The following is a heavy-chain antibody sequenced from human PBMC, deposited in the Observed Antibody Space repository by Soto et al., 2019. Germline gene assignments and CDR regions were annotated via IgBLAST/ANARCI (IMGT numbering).Heavy chain of an antibody. V-gene: IGHV3-48*02. CDR3: AREIVVIPYDAFDI. CDR2: ISSSSSTI. CDR1: GFILSDCA. Sequence: GSLRLSCATSGFILSDCAMNWVRQAPGKGLEWVSYISSSSSTIYYADSVKGRFTISRDNAKNSLYLQMNSLRDEDTAVYYCAREIVVIPYDAFDIWGQGTMVTVSS. D-gene: IGHD3-22*01. J-gene: IGHJ3*02.